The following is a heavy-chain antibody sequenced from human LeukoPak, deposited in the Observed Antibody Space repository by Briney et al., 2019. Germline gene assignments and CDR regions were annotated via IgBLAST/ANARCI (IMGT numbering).Heavy chain of an antibody. D-gene: IGHD6-13*01. CDR3: ARAERMAAAADY. J-gene: IGHJ4*02. V-gene: IGHV3-21*04. CDR1: GFTFSSYS. CDR2: ISSSSSYI. Sequence: TGGSLRLSCAASGFTFSSYSMNWVRQAPGKGLEWVSSISSSSSYIYYADSVKGRFTISRDNSKNKVYLQINSLRLDDTAVYYCARAERMAAAADYWGQGTLVTVSS.